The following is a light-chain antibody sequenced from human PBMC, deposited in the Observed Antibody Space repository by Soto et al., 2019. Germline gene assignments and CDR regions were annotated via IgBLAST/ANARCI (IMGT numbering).Light chain of an antibody. CDR1: SSDIGDYNL. J-gene: IGLJ1*01. CDR3: CSYAGSRTYV. V-gene: IGLV2-23*01. Sequence: QSVLTQPASVSGSPGQSITISCTGTSSDIGDYNLVSWYQQHPGKAPKLMIYEANNRPSGVSNRFSASKSGNRASLTISGLQAEDEADYYCCSYAGSRTYVFGNGTKLTVL. CDR2: EAN.